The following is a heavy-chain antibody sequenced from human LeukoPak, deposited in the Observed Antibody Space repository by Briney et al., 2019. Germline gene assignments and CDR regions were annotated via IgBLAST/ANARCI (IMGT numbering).Heavy chain of an antibody. CDR1: GFTFSSYG. Sequence: PGGSLRLSCAASGFTFSSYGMHWVRQAPGKGLEWVAFIRYDGSNKYYADSVKGRFTISRDNSKNTLYLQMNSLRAEDTAVYYCAKSSGSSHAYNWFDPWGQGTLVTVSS. V-gene: IGHV3-30*02. J-gene: IGHJ5*02. CDR2: IRYDGSNK. D-gene: IGHD1-26*01. CDR3: AKSSGSSHAYNWFDP.